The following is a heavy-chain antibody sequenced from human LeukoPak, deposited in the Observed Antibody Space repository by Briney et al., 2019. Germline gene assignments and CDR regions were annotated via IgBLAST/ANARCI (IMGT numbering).Heavy chain of an antibody. J-gene: IGHJ4*02. Sequence: PGGSLRLSCAASGFTFDDYAMSWVRQVAGKGLEWVSGITWNGGITGYADSVKGRFTISRDNAKISLYLQMNSLRAEDTALYYCARRVIGDYYFDYWGRGTLVTVSS. CDR3: ARRVIGDYYFDY. CDR2: ITWNGGIT. V-gene: IGHV3-20*04. D-gene: IGHD3-3*01. CDR1: GFTFDDYA.